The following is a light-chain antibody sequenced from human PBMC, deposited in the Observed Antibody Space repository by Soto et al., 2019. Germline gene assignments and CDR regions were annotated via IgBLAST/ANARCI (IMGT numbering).Light chain of an antibody. CDR2: EVS. J-gene: IGLJ3*02. CDR1: SSDIGGYNY. V-gene: IGLV2-8*01. CDR3: TSYAGSNNLV. Sequence: QSVLTQPPSASGSPGQSVTISCTGTSSDIGGYNYVSWYQQHPGKAPKLIIYEVSKRPSGVPDRFSGSKSGNTASLTVSGLQAEDEADYYCTSYAGSNNLVFAGGTQGTVL.